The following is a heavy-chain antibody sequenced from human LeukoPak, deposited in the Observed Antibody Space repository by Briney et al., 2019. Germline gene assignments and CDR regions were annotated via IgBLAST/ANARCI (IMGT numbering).Heavy chain of an antibody. CDR1: GLTFSSYW. CDR2: INGDGRNI. D-gene: IGHD3-9*01. J-gene: IGHJ6*02. CDR3: TRDLMDYDVSTGLHHYYMDV. V-gene: IGHV3-74*01. Sequence: GGSLRLSGVASGLTFSSYWMHWVRQDPRKGLVWVSRINGDGRNINYADSVRGRFTISRDNASNTLYLQMNTLRVEDTAVYYCTRDLMDYDVSTGLHHYYMDVWGQGTTVTVSS.